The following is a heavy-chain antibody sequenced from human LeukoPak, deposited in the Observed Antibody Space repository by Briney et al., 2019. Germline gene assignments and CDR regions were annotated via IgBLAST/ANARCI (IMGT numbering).Heavy chain of an antibody. D-gene: IGHD2-21*02. CDR3: ARERNCGGDCYSSWFDL. Sequence: SETLSLTCAVYGGSFSGYYWSWIRQHPGKDLEWIGYMHYSGSTFYSSSLKSRVTISLDTSKNQFSLKLSSVTAADTAVYYCARERNCGGDCYSSWFDLWGQGTLVTVSS. V-gene: IGHV4-31*11. J-gene: IGHJ5*02. CDR1: GGSFSGYY. CDR2: MHYSGST.